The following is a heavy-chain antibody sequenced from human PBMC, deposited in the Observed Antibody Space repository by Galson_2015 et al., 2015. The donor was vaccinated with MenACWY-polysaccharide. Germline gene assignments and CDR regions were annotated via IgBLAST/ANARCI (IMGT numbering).Heavy chain of an antibody. CDR1: GSTFSSFD. J-gene: IGHJ2*01. Sequence: SLRLSCAASGSTFSSFDMHWVRHVIGKGLEWVAAIGTGGDTYYSGSVKGRLTISRENAKNSLYLQMNSLRAGDTAVYYCAREFTGDGSSWYYWYFDLWGRGTLVTVSS. V-gene: IGHV3-13*01. CDR3: AREFTGDGSSWYYWYFDL. D-gene: IGHD6-13*01. CDR2: IGTGGDT.